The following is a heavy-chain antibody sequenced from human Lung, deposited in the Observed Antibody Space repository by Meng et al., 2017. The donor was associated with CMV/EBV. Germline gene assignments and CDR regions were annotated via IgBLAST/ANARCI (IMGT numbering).Heavy chain of an antibody. Sequence: ESXKISXAASGFTFSSYDMSWVRQAPGKGLEWVSSISTGGRDLYYADSVKGRFTISRDNAKNSLYLQMNSLRAEDTAVYFCARVWGKGSGYDVDLWGQGTPVXVSS. CDR1: GFTFSSYD. CDR3: ARVWGKGSGYDVDL. D-gene: IGHD5-12*01. CDR2: ISTGGRDL. J-gene: IGHJ5*02. V-gene: IGHV3-21*01.